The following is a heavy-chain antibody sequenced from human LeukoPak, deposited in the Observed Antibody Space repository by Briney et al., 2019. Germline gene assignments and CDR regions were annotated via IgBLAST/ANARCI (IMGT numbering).Heavy chain of an antibody. CDR3: ARDYGDYAAFDI. D-gene: IGHD4-17*01. CDR2: TYYSGST. Sequence: KASETLSLTCTVSGGSISMGGYYWSWLRQHPGKGREWIRYTYYSGSTYYNPTLKRRVTISVDTSKNQFSLKLSSVTAADTAVYFCARDYGDYAAFDIWGQGKMVTVSS. CDR1: GGSISMGGYY. J-gene: IGHJ3*02. V-gene: IGHV4-31*03.